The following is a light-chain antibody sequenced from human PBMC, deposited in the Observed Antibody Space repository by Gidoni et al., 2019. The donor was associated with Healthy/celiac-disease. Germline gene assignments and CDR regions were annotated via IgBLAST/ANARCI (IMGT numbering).Light chain of an antibody. V-gene: IGLV3-21*02. J-gene: IGLJ3*02. CDR2: DDS. Sequence: SYVLTQPPSVSVAPGQTGRITWGGNNIGSKSVHWYQQKLGQAPVLVVYDDSDRPSGIPERFSGSNAGNTATLTISRVEAGDEADYYCQVWDSSSDHRVFGGGTKLTVL. CDR1: NIGSKS. CDR3: QVWDSSSDHRV.